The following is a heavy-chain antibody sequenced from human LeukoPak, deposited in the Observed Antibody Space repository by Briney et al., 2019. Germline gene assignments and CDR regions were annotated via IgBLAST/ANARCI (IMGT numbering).Heavy chain of an antibody. Sequence: GASVKVSCKASGFTFTSSAVQWVRQARGQRLEWIEWIVVGSGNTNYAQKFQERVTITRDMSTSTAYMELSSLRSEDTAVYYCAAVGGVAAGDYWGQGTLVTVSS. V-gene: IGHV1-58*01. D-gene: IGHD6-13*01. CDR1: GFTFTSSA. J-gene: IGHJ4*02. CDR2: IVVGSGNT. CDR3: AAVGGVAAGDY.